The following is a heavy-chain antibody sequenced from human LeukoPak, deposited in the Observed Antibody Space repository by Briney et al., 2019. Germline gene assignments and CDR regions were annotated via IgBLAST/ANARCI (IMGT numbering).Heavy chain of an antibody. Sequence: PGGSLRLSCAASGFTFSSYWMSWVRQAPGKGLEWVANIKQDGSEKYYVDSVKGRFTISRDNAKNSLYLQMNSLRAEDTAVYYCARDGYDSSGYYYSDWGQGILVTVSS. D-gene: IGHD3-22*01. V-gene: IGHV3-7*01. CDR1: GFTFSSYW. CDR3: ARDGYDSSGYYYSD. CDR2: IKQDGSEK. J-gene: IGHJ4*02.